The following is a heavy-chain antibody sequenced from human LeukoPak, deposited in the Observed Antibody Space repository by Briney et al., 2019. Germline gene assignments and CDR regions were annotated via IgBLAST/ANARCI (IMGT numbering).Heavy chain of an antibody. Sequence: AGGSLRLSCAASGFTFSSYAMSWIRQPPGKGLEWIGEINHSGSTNYNPSLKSRVTISVDTSKNQFSLKLSSVTAADTAVYYCARDFGVVIDYWGQGTLVTVSS. CDR2: INHSGST. D-gene: IGHD3-3*01. V-gene: IGHV4-34*01. CDR3: ARDFGVVIDY. CDR1: GFTFSSYA. J-gene: IGHJ4*02.